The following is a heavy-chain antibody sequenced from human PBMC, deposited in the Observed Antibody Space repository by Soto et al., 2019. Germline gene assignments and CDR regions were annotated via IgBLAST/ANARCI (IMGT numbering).Heavy chain of an antibody. J-gene: IGHJ6*04. Sequence: ELQLVESGGGLVKPGGSLRLSCAASGFTFSRYSMNWVRQAPGKGLEWVSSINSGNYYIYYADSVKGRFTISRDDGKNSLFLQMDSLRAEDTAVYYCARVSTTIHYFHSMDVWGKGTTVTVAS. CDR2: INSGNYYI. V-gene: IGHV3-21*01. CDR1: GFTFSRYS. CDR3: ARVSTTIHYFHSMDV. D-gene: IGHD3-10*01.